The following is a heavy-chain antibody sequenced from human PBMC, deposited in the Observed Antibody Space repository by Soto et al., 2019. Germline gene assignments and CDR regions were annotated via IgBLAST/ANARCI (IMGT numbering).Heavy chain of an antibody. V-gene: IGHV3-7*01. CDR1: GITLRSYS. CDR2: INQDGSNT. Sequence: GSLRLSCEVSGITLRSYSMSWVRQAPGKGLEWVATINQDGSNTHYVDSVRGRFTISRDNAKNSLYLQMNSLRDEDTALYYCATLLGSATTYDNWGQGP. CDR3: ATLLGSATTYDN. D-gene: IGHD1-1*01. J-gene: IGHJ4*02.